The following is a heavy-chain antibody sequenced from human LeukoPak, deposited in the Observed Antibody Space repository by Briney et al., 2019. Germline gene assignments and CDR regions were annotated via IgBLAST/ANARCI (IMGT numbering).Heavy chain of an antibody. J-gene: IGHJ3*02. D-gene: IGHD5-18*01. Sequence: PGGSLRLSCAASGFTFTDFYMSWIRQAPGKGLEWLSDISRSSTDTNYADSVKGRFTISRDDSQNILYLQMNGLRAEDTAVYFCAKAFREFGSSSSYSSFDTWGQGTMVTVSS. V-gene: IGHV3-11*05. CDR2: ISRSSTDT. CDR3: AKAFREFGSSSSYSSFDT. CDR1: GFTFTDFY.